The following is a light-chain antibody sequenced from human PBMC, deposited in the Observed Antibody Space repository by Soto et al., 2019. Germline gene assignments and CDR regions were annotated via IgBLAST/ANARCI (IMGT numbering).Light chain of an antibody. Sequence: DIQMTQSPSTLSASVGDRVTITCRASQSIRSWLAWYQQKPGKAPKLLIYDASTLESGVPSRFSGSGSGTEFTLTISSLQPDDFATYYCQQYNSYSWTFGQGTNVDIK. CDR1: QSIRSW. V-gene: IGKV1-5*01. CDR2: DAS. CDR3: QQYNSYSWT. J-gene: IGKJ1*01.